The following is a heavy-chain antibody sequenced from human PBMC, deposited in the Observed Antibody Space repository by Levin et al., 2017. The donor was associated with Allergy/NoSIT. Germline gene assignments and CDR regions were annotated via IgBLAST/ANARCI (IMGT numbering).Heavy chain of an antibody. J-gene: IGHJ4*02. CDR3: AKDRIPIAAAGTWDY. D-gene: IGHD6-13*01. CDR2: ISYDGSNK. V-gene: IGHV3-30*18. CDR1: GFTFSSYG. Sequence: GGSLRLSCAASGFTFSSYGMHWVRQAPGKGLEWVAVISYDGSNKYYADSVKGRFTISRDNSKNTLYLQMNSLRAEDTAVYYCAKDRIPIAAAGTWDYWGQGTLVTVSS.